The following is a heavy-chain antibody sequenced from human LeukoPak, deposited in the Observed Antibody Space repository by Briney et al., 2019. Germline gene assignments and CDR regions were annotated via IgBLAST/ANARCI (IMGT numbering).Heavy chain of an antibody. V-gene: IGHV3-33*08. Sequence: GRSLRLSCATSGFTFSSYGMHWVRQAPGKGLEWVAVIWYDGSNKYYADSVKGRFTISRDNSKNTLYLQMNSLRAEDTAVYYCARGYSSGWYFDYWGQGTLVTVSS. J-gene: IGHJ4*02. CDR2: IWYDGSNK. D-gene: IGHD6-19*01. CDR3: ARGYSSGWYFDY. CDR1: GFTFSSYG.